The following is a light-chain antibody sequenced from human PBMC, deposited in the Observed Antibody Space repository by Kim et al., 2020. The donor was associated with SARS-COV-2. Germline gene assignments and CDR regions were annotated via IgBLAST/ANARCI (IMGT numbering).Light chain of an antibody. Sequence: SYELTQPPSVSVAPGKTASISCGGNSIGSKSVHWYQQRSGHAPVLVISYDSDRPSGIPERFSGSNSGNTATLTISRVEAGDEAGYYCQVWDSSSDHRVVFGGGTQLTVL. V-gene: IGLV3-21*04. J-gene: IGLJ2*01. CDR3: QVWDSSSDHRVV. CDR2: YDS. CDR1: SIGSKS.